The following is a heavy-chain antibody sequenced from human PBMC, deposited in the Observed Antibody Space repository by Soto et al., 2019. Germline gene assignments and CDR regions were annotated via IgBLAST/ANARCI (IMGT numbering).Heavy chain of an antibody. Sequence: PGGSLRLSCAASGFTFSSYDMHWVRQATGKGLEWVSAIGTAGDTYYPGSVKGRFTISRENAKNSLYLQMNSLRAEDTAVYYCARALLSSTGWYIYRQQLGYYYYYYGMDVWGQGTTVNVSS. D-gene: IGHD6-13*01. CDR3: ARALLSSTGWYIYRQQLGYYYYYYGMDV. CDR2: IGTAGDT. V-gene: IGHV3-13*01. J-gene: IGHJ6*02. CDR1: GFTFSSYD.